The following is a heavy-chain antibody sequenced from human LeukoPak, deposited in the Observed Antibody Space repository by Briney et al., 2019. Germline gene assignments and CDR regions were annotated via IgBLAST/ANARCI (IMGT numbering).Heavy chain of an antibody. CDR3: AKDSTMVRGVIIDLYDY. Sequence: GGSLRLSCAASGYTFTSYGMHWVRQAPGKGLEWVSAISGSGGNTYYADSVKGRFTLPRDNSKKMLYLQMNSMRAEDTVVYYCAKDSTMVRGVIIDLYDYWGQGTLVTVSS. V-gene: IGHV3-23*01. J-gene: IGHJ4*02. CDR2: ISGSGGNT. CDR1: GYTFTSYG. D-gene: IGHD3-10*01.